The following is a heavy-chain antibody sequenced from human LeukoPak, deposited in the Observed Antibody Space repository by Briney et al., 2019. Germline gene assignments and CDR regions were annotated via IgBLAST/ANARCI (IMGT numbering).Heavy chain of an antibody. CDR2: ISAYNGNT. D-gene: IGHD3-22*01. J-gene: IGHJ4*02. V-gene: IGHV1-18*01. CDR3: ARRDCSGGSCTNYYDSSGYYYNY. Sequence: ASVKVSCKASGYTFTNYGISWVRQAPGQGREWMGGISAYNGNTNYAQKLQGRVTMTTDTSTSTAYMELRSLRSDDTAVYYCARRDCSGGSCTNYYDSSGYYYNYWGQGTLVTVSS. CDR1: GYTFTNYG.